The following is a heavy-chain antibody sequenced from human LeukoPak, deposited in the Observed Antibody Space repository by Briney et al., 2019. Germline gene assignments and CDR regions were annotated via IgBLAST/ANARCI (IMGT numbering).Heavy chain of an antibody. CDR3: ARASGGYSYGYVGYYYYDMDV. Sequence: SQTLSLTCAISGDSVSSNSAAWNWIRQSPSRGLEWLGRTYYRSKWYNDYAVSVKSRITINPDTSKNQFSLQLNSVTPEDTAVYYCARASGGYSYGYVGYYYYDMDVWGQGTTVTVSS. V-gene: IGHV6-1*01. J-gene: IGHJ6*02. D-gene: IGHD5-18*01. CDR2: TYYRSKWYN. CDR1: GDSVSSNSAA.